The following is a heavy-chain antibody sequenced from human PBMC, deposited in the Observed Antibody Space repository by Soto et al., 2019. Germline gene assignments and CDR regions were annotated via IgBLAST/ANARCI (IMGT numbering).Heavy chain of an antibody. CDR3: ARVLGSSSWIASADAFDL. V-gene: IGHV1-18*04. CDR2: ISAYNGNT. CDR1: GYTFTSYG. D-gene: IGHD6-13*01. J-gene: IGHJ3*01. Sequence: HVQLVQSGAEVKKPGASVKVSCKASGYTFTSYGISWVRQAPGQGLEWMGWISAYNGNTNYAQKLQGRVTMTTDTSTSTAYLELRSLRSDDTALYYGARVLGSSSWIASADAFDLWVQGTILTVSS.